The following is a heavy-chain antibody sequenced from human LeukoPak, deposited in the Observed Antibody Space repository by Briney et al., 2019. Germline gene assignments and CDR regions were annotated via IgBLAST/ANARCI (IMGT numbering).Heavy chain of an antibody. CDR3: ASSSLSCYDNAFDI. CDR1: GFTSSSTY. J-gene: IGHJ3*02. D-gene: IGHD2-15*01. CDR2: IYIAGST. V-gene: IGHV3-53*04. Sequence: GGSRRLSCAASGFTSSSTYMSWVRQAPGKGLEWGSVIYIAGSTYYAHSVKGRFTISRHNSKNTLYLQMNRLRAEDTAVYYCASSSLSCYDNAFDIWGQGTMVTVSS.